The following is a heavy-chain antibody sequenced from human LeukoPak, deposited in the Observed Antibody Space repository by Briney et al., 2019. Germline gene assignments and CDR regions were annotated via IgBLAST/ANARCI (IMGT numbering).Heavy chain of an antibody. D-gene: IGHD1-7*01. V-gene: IGHV4-30-2*01. CDR1: GGSIRSGAYS. J-gene: IGHJ6*03. CDR3: ARDNWNYLGYYYYTDV. CDR2: IYHSGST. Sequence: PSETLSLTCAVSGGSIRSGAYSWSWIRQPPGKGLEWIGYIYHSGSTYYNPSLKSRVTMSVDTSKNQFSLKLSSVTAADTAVYYCARDNWNYLGYYYYTDVWGKGTTVTVFS.